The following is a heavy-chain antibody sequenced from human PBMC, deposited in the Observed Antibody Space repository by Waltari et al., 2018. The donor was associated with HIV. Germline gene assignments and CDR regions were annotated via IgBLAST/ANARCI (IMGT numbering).Heavy chain of an antibody. J-gene: IGHJ4*02. Sequence: QVQLIQSTSEVKRPGASVTVSCKVSGYPPSDLSMQWVRQGREHRLEWMGGFDPKNGKPVFSQRFWGRVSLAEDTLKDTAHLELNRLTSDDTAVYYCVALYDESPLYSGFWGQGTLVTVS. V-gene: IGHV1-24*01. CDR3: VALYDESPLYSGF. CDR1: GYPPSDLS. D-gene: IGHD3-16*01. CDR2: FDPKNGKP.